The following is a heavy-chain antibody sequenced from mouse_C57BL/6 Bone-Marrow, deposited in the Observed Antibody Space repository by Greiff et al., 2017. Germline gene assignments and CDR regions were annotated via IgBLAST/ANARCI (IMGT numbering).Heavy chain of an antibody. V-gene: IGHV1-74*01. CDR2: IHLSDSAT. CDR3: AMFGGPLQYFDV. D-gene: IGHD1-1*02. Sequence: PRHGLEWIGRIHLSDSATNYNQKFKGKATLTVDKSSSTAYMQLSSLTSEDSAVYYCAMFGGPLQYFDVRGTATTVTSSS. J-gene: IGHJ1*03.